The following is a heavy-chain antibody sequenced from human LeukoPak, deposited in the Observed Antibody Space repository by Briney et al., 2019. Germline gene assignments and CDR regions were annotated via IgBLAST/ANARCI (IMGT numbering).Heavy chain of an antibody. Sequence: GGSLRLSCAASGFTFNRNWMHWVRQAPGKGLAWVSRISTDGSNTNYADSVKGRFTISRDNAKNTLYLQMDSLTAEDTAVYYCASRNYGSSPFDYWGQGTLVTVSS. V-gene: IGHV3-74*01. CDR2: ISTDGSNT. CDR1: GFTFNRNW. J-gene: IGHJ4*02. CDR3: ASRNYGSSPFDY. D-gene: IGHD4-17*01.